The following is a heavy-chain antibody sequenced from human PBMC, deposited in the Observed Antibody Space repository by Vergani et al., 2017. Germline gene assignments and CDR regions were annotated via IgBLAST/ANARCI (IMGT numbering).Heavy chain of an antibody. J-gene: IGHJ4*02. D-gene: IGHD3-3*01. CDR2: INPNSGGT. CDR3: ARDAAIFGVFILNPVYYFDY. CDR1: GYTFTGCY. V-gene: IGHV1-2*02. Sequence: QVQLVQSGAEVKKPGASVKVSCKASGYTFTGCYMNWVRQAPGQGLEWMGWINPNSGGTNYAQKFQGRVTMTRDTSISTAYMELSRLRSDDTAVYYCARDAAIFGVFILNPVYYFDYWGQGTLVTVSS.